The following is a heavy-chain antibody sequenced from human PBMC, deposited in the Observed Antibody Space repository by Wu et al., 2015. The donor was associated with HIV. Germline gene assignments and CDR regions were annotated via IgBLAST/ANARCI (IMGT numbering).Heavy chain of an antibody. CDR1: GYTFTGYY. Sequence: QVQLVQSGAEVKKPGASVKVTCKASGYTFTGYYMHWVRQAPGQGLEWMGWINPNSGGTNYAQKFQGRVTMTRDTSISTAYMELSRLRSDDTAVYYCARDHVPYYYDSSGRGGFDPVGPGNPGSPSPQ. CDR3: ARDHVPYYYDSSGRGGFDP. V-gene: IGHV1-2*02. CDR2: INPNSGGT. D-gene: IGHD3-22*01. J-gene: IGHJ5*02.